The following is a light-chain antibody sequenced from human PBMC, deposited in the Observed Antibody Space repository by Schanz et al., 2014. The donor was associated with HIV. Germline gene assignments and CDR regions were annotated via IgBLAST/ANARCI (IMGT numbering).Light chain of an antibody. Sequence: QSVLTQPPSASGTPGQRVTISCSGSNSNIGGNYVYWYQQLPGTAPKLLIYRNNQRPSGVPDRFSGSKSGTSASLAISGLRSEDEADYYCAAWDDSLSGRVFGGGTKLTVL. CDR3: AAWDDSLSGRV. CDR2: RNN. V-gene: IGLV1-47*01. J-gene: IGLJ3*02. CDR1: NSNIGGNY.